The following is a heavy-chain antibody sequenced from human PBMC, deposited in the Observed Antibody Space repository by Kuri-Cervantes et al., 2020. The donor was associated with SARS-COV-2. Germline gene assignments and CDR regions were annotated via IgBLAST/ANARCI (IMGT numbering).Heavy chain of an antibody. J-gene: IGHJ4*02. CDR2: ISSSSSYI. V-gene: IGHV3-11*01. Sequence: GESLKISCAASGFTFSDYYMSWIRQAPGKGLEWVSSISSSSSYIYYADSVKGRFTISRDNAKNSLYLQMNSLRAEDTAVYYCARETYSYGRQFDYWGQGTLVTVSS. CDR1: GFTFSDYY. D-gene: IGHD5-18*01. CDR3: ARETYSYGRQFDY.